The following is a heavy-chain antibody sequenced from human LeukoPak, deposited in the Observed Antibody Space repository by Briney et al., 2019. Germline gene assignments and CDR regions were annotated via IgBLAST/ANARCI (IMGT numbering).Heavy chain of an antibody. V-gene: IGHV3-7*01. CDR2: IKQDGSAR. J-gene: IGHJ4*02. CDR3: ARDDPWGYYDS. D-gene: IGHD7-27*01. CDR1: GFTFSSYA. Sequence: PGGSLRLSCAASGFTFSSYAMHWVRQAPGKGLEWVANIKQDGSARNHVDSVKGRFTISRDNAKNSVFLEMNSLRDEDTAVYYCARDDPWGYYDSWGQGTLVTVSS.